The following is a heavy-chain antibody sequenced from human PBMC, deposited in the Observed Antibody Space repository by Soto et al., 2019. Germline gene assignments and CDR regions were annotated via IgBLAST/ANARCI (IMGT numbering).Heavy chain of an antibody. V-gene: IGHV3-30-3*01. Sequence: QVQLVESGGGVVQPGRSLRLSCAASGFTFSYYAMHWVRQAPGKGLEWVAVISYDGSNKYYADSVKGRFTISRDNSKNTLYLQMTSLRPEDTAVYYCAGWDSGYDYHFDYWGQGTLVTVSS. J-gene: IGHJ4*02. CDR1: GFTFSYYA. D-gene: IGHD5-12*01. CDR2: ISYDGSNK. CDR3: AGWDSGYDYHFDY.